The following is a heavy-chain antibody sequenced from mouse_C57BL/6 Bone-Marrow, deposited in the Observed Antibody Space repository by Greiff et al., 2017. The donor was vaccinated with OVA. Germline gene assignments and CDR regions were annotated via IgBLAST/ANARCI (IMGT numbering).Heavy chain of an antibody. Sequence: QVQLQQPGAELVKPGASVKLSCKASGYTFTSYWMHWVKQRPGRGLEWIGRIDPNSGGTKYNEKFKSKATLTVVKPASTADMQLSSLTSEDSAVYESARATVVPPGYFDYWGQGTTLTGSS. V-gene: IGHV1-72*01. J-gene: IGHJ2*01. CDR1: GYTFTSYW. D-gene: IGHD1-1*01. CDR3: ARATVVPPGYFDY. CDR2: IDPNSGGT.